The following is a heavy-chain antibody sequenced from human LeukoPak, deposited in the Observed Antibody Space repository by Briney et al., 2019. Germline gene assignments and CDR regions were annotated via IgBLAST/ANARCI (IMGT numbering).Heavy chain of an antibody. V-gene: IGHV4-59*08. CDR2: VFYTGDT. CDR3: ARHPFATPFDH. Sequence: SETLSLTCAVSGASISSFYWSWIRQPPGKGLEWIGYVFYTGDTNYNPSLESRVTVSLDTFKSQVSLSLTSVTAADTAVYYCARHPFATPFDHWGRGTLVTVSS. J-gene: IGHJ4*02. CDR1: GASISSFY.